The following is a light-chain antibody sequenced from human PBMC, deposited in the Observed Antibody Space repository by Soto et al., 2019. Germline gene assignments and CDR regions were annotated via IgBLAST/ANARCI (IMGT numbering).Light chain of an antibody. CDR1: ASNIGTYS. CDR2: EDY. V-gene: IGLV1-51*02. J-gene: IGLJ2*01. CDR3: GAWDSSLTGGV. Sequence: QSVLTQPPSVSAAPGQRVTISCSGSASNIGTYSVSWYQQLPGTAPKLLIYEDYKRPSEIPDRFSGSKSGTSATLGITGLQTGDEADYYCGAWDSSLTGGVFGGGTKLTVL.